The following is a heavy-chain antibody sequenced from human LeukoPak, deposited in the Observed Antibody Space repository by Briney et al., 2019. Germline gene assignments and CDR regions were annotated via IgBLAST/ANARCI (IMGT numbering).Heavy chain of an antibody. D-gene: IGHD2-15*01. Sequence: PGGSLRLSCAASGLTVSGNYMSWVRQAPGKGLEWVSIIYYTGSTYYVDSVRGRFTISRDISKNTVYLQVNSLRAEDTAVYYCARVVVVSSHADYFDFWGQGTLVTVSS. J-gene: IGHJ4*02. CDR2: IYYTGST. V-gene: IGHV3-53*01. CDR3: ARVVVVSSHADYFDF. CDR1: GLTVSGNY.